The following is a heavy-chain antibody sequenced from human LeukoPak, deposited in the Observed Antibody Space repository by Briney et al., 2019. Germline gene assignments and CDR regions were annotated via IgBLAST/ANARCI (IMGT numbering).Heavy chain of an antibody. CDR3: AGVSYDILTGYYNSWFDP. CDR1: GFTVSSNY. J-gene: IGHJ5*02. V-gene: IGHV3-66*02. Sequence: PGGSLRLSCAASGFTVSSNYMSWVRPAPGKGLEWVSVIYSGGSTYYADSVKGRFTISRDNSKNTLYLQMNSLRAEDTAVYYCAGVSYDILTGYYNSWFDPWGQGTLVTVSS. CDR2: IYSGGST. D-gene: IGHD3-9*01.